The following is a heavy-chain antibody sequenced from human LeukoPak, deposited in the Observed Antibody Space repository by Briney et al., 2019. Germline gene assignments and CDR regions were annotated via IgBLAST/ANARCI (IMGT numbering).Heavy chain of an antibody. V-gene: IGHV4-4*07. D-gene: IGHD2-2*03. CDR2: IYTSGST. CDR1: GGSISSYY. J-gene: IGHJ5*02. Sequence: SETLSLTCTVSGGSISSYYWSWIRQPAGKGLEWIGRIYTSGSTNYNPSLKSRVTISVDTSKNQFSLKLSSVTAADTAVYYCARQVGYCSSTSCSPWFDPWGQGTLVTVSS. CDR3: ARQVGYCSSTSCSPWFDP.